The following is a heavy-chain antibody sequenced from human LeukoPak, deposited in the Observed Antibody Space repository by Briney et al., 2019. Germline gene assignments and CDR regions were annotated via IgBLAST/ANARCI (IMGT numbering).Heavy chain of an antibody. J-gene: IGHJ3*02. V-gene: IGHV1-8*01. Sequence: ASVKVSGKASGYTFTSYDIIWVRQATGQGLEWMGWMNPNSGNTGYAQKFQGRVTMTRNTSISTAYMELSSLRSEDTAVYYCARDFYYYDSSGYHTPDAFDIWGQGTMVTVSS. CDR1: GYTFTSYD. CDR2: MNPNSGNT. CDR3: ARDFYYYDSSGYHTPDAFDI. D-gene: IGHD3-22*01.